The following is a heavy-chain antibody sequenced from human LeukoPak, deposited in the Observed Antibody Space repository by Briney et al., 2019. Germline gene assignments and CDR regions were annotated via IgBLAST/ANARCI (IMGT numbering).Heavy chain of an antibody. D-gene: IGHD2-2*02. J-gene: IGHJ5*02. CDR1: GGSMSSSSYY. V-gene: IGHV4-39*01. CDR2: LYYSGST. Sequence: ASETLSLTCTVSGGSMSSSSYYWGWIRQPPGKGLEWIGSLYYSGSTYYNPSLKSRVTISVDTSKNQFSLRLSSVTAADTAAYYCARHTYRFWFDPWGQGTLVTVSS. CDR3: ARHTYRFWFDP.